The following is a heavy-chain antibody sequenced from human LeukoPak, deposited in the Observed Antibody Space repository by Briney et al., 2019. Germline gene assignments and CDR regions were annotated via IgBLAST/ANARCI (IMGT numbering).Heavy chain of an antibody. CDR3: ARGTSYYDFWSGYSNWFDP. CDR1: GGSLSGYY. J-gene: IGHJ5*02. Sequence: SETLSLTCAVYGGSLSGYYWSWIRQPPGKGLEWIGEINHSGSTNYNPSLKSRVTISVDTSKNQSSLKLSSVTAADTAVYYCARGTSYYDFWSGYSNWFDPWGQGTLVTVSS. D-gene: IGHD3-3*01. V-gene: IGHV4-34*01. CDR2: INHSGST.